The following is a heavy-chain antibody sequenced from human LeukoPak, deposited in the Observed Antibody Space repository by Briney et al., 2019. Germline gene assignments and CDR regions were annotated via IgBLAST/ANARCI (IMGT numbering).Heavy chain of an antibody. CDR2: IYYSGST. V-gene: IGHV4-59*01. CDR3: ARGAPGYCSSTTCPLDY. CDR1: GGSIGSYY. D-gene: IGHD2-2*01. J-gene: IGHJ4*02. Sequence: SETLSLTCTVSGGSIGSYYWSWIRQPPGQGLEWIGYIYYSGSTNYNPSLKGRVTISVDTSKNQFSLKLSSVTAADTAVYYCARGAPGYCSSTTCPLDYWGQGTLVTVSS.